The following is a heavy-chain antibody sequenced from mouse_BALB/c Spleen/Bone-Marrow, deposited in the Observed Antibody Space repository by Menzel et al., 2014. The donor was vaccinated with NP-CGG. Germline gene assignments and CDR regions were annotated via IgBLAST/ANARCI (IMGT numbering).Heavy chain of an antibody. Sequence: EVKLVESGPELVKPGASVKISCKASGYTFTDYNMHWVKQSHGKSPEWIGYIYPYNGGTGYNQKFKSKATLTVDNSSSTAYMELRSLTSEDSAVYYCARELTWYFDVWGAGTTVTVSS. CDR3: ARELTWYFDV. V-gene: IGHV1S29*02. J-gene: IGHJ1*01. D-gene: IGHD1-3*01. CDR2: IYPYNGGT. CDR1: GYTFTDYN.